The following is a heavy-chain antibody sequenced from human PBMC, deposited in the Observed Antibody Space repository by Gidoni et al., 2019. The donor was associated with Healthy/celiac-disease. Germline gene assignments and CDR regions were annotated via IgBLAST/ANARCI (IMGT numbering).Heavy chain of an antibody. J-gene: IGHJ5*02. V-gene: IGHV4-31*03. CDR1: GGSISSGGYY. CDR3: ARAGIVVVTALVNWFDP. CDR2: ISYSGST. Sequence: QVQLQESGPGLVKPSQTLSLTCTVSGGSISSGGYYWSWIRQHPGTGLEWIGYISYSGSTYYNPSLKSRVTISVDTSKNQFSLKLTSVTAADTAVYYCARAGIVVVTALVNWFDPWGQGTLVTVSS. D-gene: IGHD2-21*02.